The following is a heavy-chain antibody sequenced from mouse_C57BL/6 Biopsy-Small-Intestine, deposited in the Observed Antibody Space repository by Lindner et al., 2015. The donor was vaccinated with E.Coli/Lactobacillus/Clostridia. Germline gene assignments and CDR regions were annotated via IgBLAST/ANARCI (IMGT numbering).Heavy chain of an antibody. D-gene: IGHD1-2*01. CDR1: GYKFSDFY. V-gene: IGHV14-2*02. Sequence: SVKVSCKTSGYKFSDFYIHWVRQAPEQGLEWMGWIYPRNGDTNYAQKFRDRVTMTRDTSTSTVAVELHSLKSDDTAVYFCARDLNGYNRFDYWGQGSLVTVSA. CDR3: ARDLNGYNRFDY. CDR2: IYPRNGDT. J-gene: IGHJ4*01.